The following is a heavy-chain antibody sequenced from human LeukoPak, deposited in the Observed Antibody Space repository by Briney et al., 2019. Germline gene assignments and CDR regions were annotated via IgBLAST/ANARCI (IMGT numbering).Heavy chain of an antibody. CDR1: GFTFSGSG. D-gene: IGHD2-15*01. CDR3: AKGGCRGTCNPLAY. V-gene: IGHV3-23*01. J-gene: IGHJ4*02. CDR2: SGDSDGST. Sequence: GGSLRLSCAASGFTFSGSGMSWVRQAPGKGLEWISSSGDSDGSTYYADSLKGRFTISRDNSKNALYLQMNNLRAEDTAVYYCAKGGCRGTCNPLAYWGQGALVTVSP.